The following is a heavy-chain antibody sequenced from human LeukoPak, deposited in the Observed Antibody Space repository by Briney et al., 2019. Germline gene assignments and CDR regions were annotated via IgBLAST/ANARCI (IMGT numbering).Heavy chain of an antibody. CDR1: GYTFTSYY. D-gene: IGHD5-18*01. CDR3: ARDLLDVDTAMGGMDY. Sequence: ASVKVSCKASGYTFTSYYMHWVRQAPGQGLEWMGIINPSGGSTSYAQKFQGRVTMTRDMSTSTVYMELSSLRSEDTAVYYCARDLLDVDTAMGGMDYWGQGTLVTVSS. CDR2: INPSGGST. V-gene: IGHV1-46*01. J-gene: IGHJ4*02.